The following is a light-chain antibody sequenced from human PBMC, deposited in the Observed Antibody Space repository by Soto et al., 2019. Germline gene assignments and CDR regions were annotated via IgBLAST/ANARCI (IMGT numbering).Light chain of an antibody. J-gene: IGKJ1*01. Sequence: DIQMTQSPSTLSASVGDRVTITCLASQSISSWLAWYQQKPGKAPKLLIYDASSLESGVPSRFSGSGSGTEFTLTISSLQPDDFATYYRQQYNSYPWTFGQGTKVEIK. CDR2: DAS. V-gene: IGKV1-5*01. CDR3: QQYNSYPWT. CDR1: QSISSW.